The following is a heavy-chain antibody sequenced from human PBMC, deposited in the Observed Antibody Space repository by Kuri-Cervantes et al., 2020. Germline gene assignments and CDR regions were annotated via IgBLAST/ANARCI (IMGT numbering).Heavy chain of an antibody. V-gene: IGHV1-3*01. CDR2: INAGNGNT. CDR1: GYTFTSYA. Sequence: ASVKVSCKASGYTFTSYAMHWVRQAPGQRLEWMGWINAGNGNTKYSRKFQGRVTITRDTSASTAYMELSSLRSEDTAVYYCARDAGRFRYHLDYWGQGTLVTVSS. D-gene: IGHD2-2*01. CDR3: ARDAGRFRYHLDY. J-gene: IGHJ4*02.